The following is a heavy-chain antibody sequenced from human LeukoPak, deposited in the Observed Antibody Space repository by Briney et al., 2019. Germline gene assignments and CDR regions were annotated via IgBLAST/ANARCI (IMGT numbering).Heavy chain of an antibody. CDR3: ARDWGSSSSVY. J-gene: IGHJ4*02. D-gene: IGHD6-6*01. V-gene: IGHV3-30-3*01. Sequence: GSSLRLSCAASGFTFSSYAMHWVRQAPGKGLEGVAVISYDGSNKYYADSVKGRFTISRDNSKNTLYLQMNSLRAEDTAVYYCARDWGSSSSVYWGQGTLVSVSS. CDR1: GFTFSSYA. CDR2: ISYDGSNK.